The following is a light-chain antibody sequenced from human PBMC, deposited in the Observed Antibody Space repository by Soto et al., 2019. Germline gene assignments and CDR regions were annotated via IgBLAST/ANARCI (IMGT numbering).Light chain of an antibody. CDR1: QSVSNNY. J-gene: IGKJ1*01. CDR3: QQYSRAPLT. Sequence: IVLTQSPGTLSLSPGERATLSCRASQSVSNNYLAWYQQKPGQAPRLVISGASSRATGIPDRFSASGSGTDFTLTISRLEAEDFAVYYCQQYSRAPLTFGQGTKVDIK. V-gene: IGKV3-20*01. CDR2: GAS.